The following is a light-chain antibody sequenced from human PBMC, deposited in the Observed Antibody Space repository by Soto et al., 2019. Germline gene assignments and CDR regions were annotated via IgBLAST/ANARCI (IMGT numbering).Light chain of an antibody. CDR3: QQYKSFSLT. CDR2: KTS. V-gene: IGKV1-5*03. Sequence: IQMTQSPSSLSASVGDRVTITCRASQSISSYLNWYQQKPGKAPKLLIYKTSNLDSGVPSRFSGSGSGTEFSLTISSLQPDDFATYYCQQYKSFSLTFGGGTKVDIK. J-gene: IGKJ4*01. CDR1: QSISSY.